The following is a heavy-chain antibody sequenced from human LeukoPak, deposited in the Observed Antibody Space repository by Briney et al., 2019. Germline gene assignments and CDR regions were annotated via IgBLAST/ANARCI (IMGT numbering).Heavy chain of an antibody. CDR3: VGDQVDTTGYLR. D-gene: IGHD3-22*01. CDR2: INGDGHNT. Sequence: PGGSLRLSCSASGFIFSTYTMYWVRQAPGKGLEYLSVINGDGHNTNYIDSVKGRFTISRDNSKNTLYLQMSSLRAEDTAVYYCVGDQVDTTGYLRWGQGTRVTVSA. J-gene: IGHJ4*02. CDR1: GFIFSTYT. V-gene: IGHV3-64D*06.